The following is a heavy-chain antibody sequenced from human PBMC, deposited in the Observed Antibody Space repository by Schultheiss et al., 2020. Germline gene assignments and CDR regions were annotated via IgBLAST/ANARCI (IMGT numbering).Heavy chain of an antibody. D-gene: IGHD2-2*01. CDR3: ARGRLYCSSTSCPEDYYYYYGMDV. J-gene: IGHJ6*02. CDR1: GGSISSGGYY. Sequence: SETLSLPCTVSGGSISSGGYYWSWIRQHPGKGLEWIGYIYYSGSTNYNPSLKSRVTISVDTSKNQFSLKLSSVTAADTAVYYCARGRLYCSSTSCPEDYYYYYGMDVWGQGPTVTVSS. CDR2: IYYSGST. V-gene: IGHV4-61*08.